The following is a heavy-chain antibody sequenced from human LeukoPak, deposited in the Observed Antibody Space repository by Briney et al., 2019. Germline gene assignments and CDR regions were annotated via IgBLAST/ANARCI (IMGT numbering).Heavy chain of an antibody. Sequence: SETLSLTCSVSGGSISRGDYYWSWVRQHPGEGLEWIGYMSYTGTTGRNPSLKSRVTISRDTSKNRLSLKVTSVIAADTAVYYCARTYNLHGGFYMDVWGNGTTVTVSS. CDR1: GGSISRGDYY. J-gene: IGHJ6*03. CDR2: MSYTGTT. CDR3: ARTYNLHGGFYMDV. D-gene: IGHD1-1*01. V-gene: IGHV4-31*03.